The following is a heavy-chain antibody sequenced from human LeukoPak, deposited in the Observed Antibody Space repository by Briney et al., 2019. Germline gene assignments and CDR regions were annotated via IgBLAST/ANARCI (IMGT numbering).Heavy chain of an antibody. CDR1: GFTFSSYA. J-gene: IGHJ4*02. CDR2: ISGSGVST. Sequence: GGSLRLSCAASGFTFSSYAMSWVRQAPGKGLEWVSGISGSGVSTNYADSVKGRFTISRDKSKNTLYLQMNSLRAEDTAVYYCAKEGAFGIASAGDFDYWGQGTLVTVSS. CDR3: AKEGAFGIASAGDFDY. V-gene: IGHV3-23*01. D-gene: IGHD6-13*01.